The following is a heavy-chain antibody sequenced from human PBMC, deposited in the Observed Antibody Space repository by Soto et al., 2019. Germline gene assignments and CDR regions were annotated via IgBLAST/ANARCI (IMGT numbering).Heavy chain of an antibody. V-gene: IGHV4-59*01. CDR1: CGSISSYY. CDR2: IYYSGST. D-gene: IGHD3-22*01. Sequence: SETLSLTCTVSCGSISSYYWSWIRQPPGKGLEWIGYIYYSGSTNYNPSLKSRVTISVDTSKNQFSLKLSSVTAADTAVYYCARDYYDSSGSDAFDIWGQGTMVTVS. CDR3: ARDYYDSSGSDAFDI. J-gene: IGHJ3*02.